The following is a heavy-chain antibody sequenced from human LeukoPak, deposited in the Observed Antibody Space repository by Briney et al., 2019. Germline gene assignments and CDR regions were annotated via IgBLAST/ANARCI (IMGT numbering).Heavy chain of an antibody. Sequence: ASVKVSCKASGYTFTSYGISWVRQAPGQGLEWMGWISAYNGNTNYAPKLQGRVTMTTDTSTSTAYMELRSLRSDDTAVYYCARDKVGRWDLHSSPKDYWGQGTLVTVSS. D-gene: IGHD1-26*01. CDR3: ARDKVGRWDLHSSPKDY. V-gene: IGHV1-18*01. CDR1: GYTFTSYG. CDR2: ISAYNGNT. J-gene: IGHJ4*02.